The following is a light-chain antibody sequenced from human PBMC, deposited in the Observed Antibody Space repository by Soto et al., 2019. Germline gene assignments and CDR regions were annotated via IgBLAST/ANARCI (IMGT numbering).Light chain of an antibody. V-gene: IGLV1-44*01. CDR1: SSDIGSNP. J-gene: IGLJ2*01. CDR3: SAWDDNIYGPV. Sequence: QSVLTQPPSASGTPGQRVAISCSGGSSDIGSNPVNWYLHLPGAAPKLLIYRDNQRPSGVPDRFSGSKSGTSASLTISGLQSAAVADYFCSAWDDNIYGPVFGGGTQRTVL. CDR2: RDN.